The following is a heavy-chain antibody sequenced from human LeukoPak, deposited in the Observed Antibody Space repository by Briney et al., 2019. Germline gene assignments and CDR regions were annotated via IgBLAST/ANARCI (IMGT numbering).Heavy chain of an antibody. CDR3: ARGQRSSSCLDY. CDR2: IYYSGST. Sequence: SETLSLTCTVSGGSISSSSYYWGWIRQPPGKGLDWIGSIYYSGSTYYNPSLKSRVTISVDTSKNQFSLKLSSVTAADTAVYYCARGQRSSSCLDYWGQGTLVTVSS. V-gene: IGHV4-39*01. CDR1: GGSISSSSYY. D-gene: IGHD2-2*01. J-gene: IGHJ4*02.